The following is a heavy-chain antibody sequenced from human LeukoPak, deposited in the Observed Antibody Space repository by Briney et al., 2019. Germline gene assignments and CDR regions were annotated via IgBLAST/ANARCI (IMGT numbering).Heavy chain of an antibody. CDR3: AKDASVPLNVVEPAAIQNYFDS. Sequence: GGSLRLSCAASGFTFSSYGMHWVRQAPGKGLEWVAVIWYDGSNKYYADSVKGRFTISRDNSKNTLYLQMNSLRAEDTAVYYCAKDASVPLNVVEPAAIQNYFDSWGQGTLVTVSS. CDR2: IWYDGSNK. J-gene: IGHJ4*02. CDR1: GFTFSSYG. D-gene: IGHD2-2*02. V-gene: IGHV3-30*02.